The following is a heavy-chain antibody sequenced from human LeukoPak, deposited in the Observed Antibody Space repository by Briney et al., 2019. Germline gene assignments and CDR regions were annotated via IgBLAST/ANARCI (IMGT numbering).Heavy chain of an antibody. CDR3: ARHQLSSSYYMSFDY. J-gene: IGHJ4*02. CDR2: IYYSGSA. D-gene: IGHD2-2*02. CDR1: GGSISSYY. V-gene: IGHV4-59*08. Sequence: PSETLSLTCTVSGGSISSYYWSWIRQPPGKGLEWLGYIYYSGSANYNPSLTGRVTISVDTSKNQFSLRLSSVTAADTAVYYCARHQLSSSYYMSFDYWGQGTLVTVSS.